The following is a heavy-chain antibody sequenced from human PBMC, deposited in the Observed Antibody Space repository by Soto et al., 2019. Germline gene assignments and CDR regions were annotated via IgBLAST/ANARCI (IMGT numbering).Heavy chain of an antibody. Sequence: GGSLRLSCAASGFTFSSYEMNWVRQAPGKXLEWVSYISSSGSTIYYADSVKGRFTISRDNAKNSLYLQMNSLRAEDAAVYYCARNKVVPAAILGDYYYGMDVWGQGTTVTVSS. CDR2: ISSSGSTI. CDR1: GFTFSSYE. CDR3: ARNKVVPAAILGDYYYGMDV. J-gene: IGHJ6*02. V-gene: IGHV3-48*03. D-gene: IGHD2-2*02.